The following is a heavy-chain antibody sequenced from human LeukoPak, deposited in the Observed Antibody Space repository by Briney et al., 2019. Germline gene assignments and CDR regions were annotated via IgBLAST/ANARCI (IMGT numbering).Heavy chain of an antibody. J-gene: IGHJ3*02. CDR2: IYYSGST. D-gene: IGHD1-26*01. V-gene: IGHV4-30-4*01. CDR1: GGSISSGDYY. CDR3: ARDREPLPSHDAFDI. Sequence: SQTLSLTCTVSGGSISSGDYYWSWIRQPPGKGLEWIGYIYYSGSTYYNPSLKSRVTISVDTSKNQFSLKLSSVTAADTAVYYCARDREPLPSHDAFDIWGQGTMVTVSS.